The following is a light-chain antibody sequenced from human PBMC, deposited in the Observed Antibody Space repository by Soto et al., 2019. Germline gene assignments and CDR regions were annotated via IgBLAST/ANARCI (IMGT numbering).Light chain of an antibody. CDR3: QHYGSSTRT. CDR2: VAS. J-gene: IGKJ1*01. CDR1: QSISSGY. V-gene: IGKV3-20*01. Sequence: PGDTATLSCRATQSISSGYFAWYQQKPGQAPRLLIYVASSRANGIPDRFSGIGSGADFTLTITGLEPDDFAVYYCQHYGSSTRTFGQGTKVEIK.